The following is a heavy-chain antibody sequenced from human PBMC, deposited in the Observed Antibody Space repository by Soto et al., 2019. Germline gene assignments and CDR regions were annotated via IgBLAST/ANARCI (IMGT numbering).Heavy chain of an antibody. V-gene: IGHV1-69*12. D-gene: IGHD2-15*01. CDR2: TIPIFGTP. CDR1: GGTFSSFP. CDR3: ARDLTLYRDS. J-gene: IGHJ4*02. Sequence: QVQLVQSGAEVKKPGSSVKVSCKASGGTFSSFPISWVRQAPGQGLEWMGGTIPIFGTPKYAQKFQGRVTITADESTNTAYMELSSLISEDTAVYYCARDLTLYRDSWGQGTLVTVSS.